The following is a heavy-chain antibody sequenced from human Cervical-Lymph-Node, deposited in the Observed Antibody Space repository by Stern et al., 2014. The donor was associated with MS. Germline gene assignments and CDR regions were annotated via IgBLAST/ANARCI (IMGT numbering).Heavy chain of an antibody. V-gene: IGHV4-39*01. CDR3: ARHESIAVSDY. CDR2: ISYSGST. D-gene: IGHD6-19*01. J-gene: IGHJ4*02. Sequence: QVQLQESGPGLVKPSETLSLTCTVSGGSISSSSYYWGWIRQPPGKGLEWIGSISYSGSTYYNPSLKSRVTISVDTSKNQFSLTLSSWTAADTAVYYCARHESIAVSDYWGQGTLVTVSS. CDR1: GGSISSSSYY.